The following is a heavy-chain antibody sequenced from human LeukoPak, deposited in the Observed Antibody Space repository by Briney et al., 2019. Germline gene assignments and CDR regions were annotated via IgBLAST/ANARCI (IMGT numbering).Heavy chain of an antibody. V-gene: IGHV3-33*08. J-gene: IGHJ4*02. Sequence: PGRSLRLSCAASGFTFSSYGMHWVRQAPGKGLEWVALIWYDGSKRYYADSVKGRFTISRDDSKNTLYLQMNNLGAEDTAVYYCAREDSSVWNANYWGLGTLVTVSS. CDR3: AREDSSVWNANY. CDR2: IWYDGSKR. CDR1: GFTFSSYG. D-gene: IGHD6-19*01.